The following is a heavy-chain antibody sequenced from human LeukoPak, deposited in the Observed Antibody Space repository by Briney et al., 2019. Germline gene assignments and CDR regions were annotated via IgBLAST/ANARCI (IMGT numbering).Heavy chain of an antibody. CDR2: IYYSGST. Sequence: SETLSLTCTVSGGSISSGGYYWSWIRRRPEKGLEWVGYIYYSGSTYYNPSLKSRIAISVDTSNNQFSLKLTSVTAADTAIYYCARDHSYVYNYWFDPWGQGTLVTVSS. V-gene: IGHV4-31*03. CDR3: ARDHSYVYNYWFDP. J-gene: IGHJ5*02. CDR1: GGSISSGGYY. D-gene: IGHD5-18*01.